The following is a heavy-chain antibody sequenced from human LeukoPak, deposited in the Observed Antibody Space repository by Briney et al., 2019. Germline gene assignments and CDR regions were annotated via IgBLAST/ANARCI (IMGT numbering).Heavy chain of an antibody. CDR2: IYYTGST. J-gene: IGHJ4*02. CDR1: GGSISSYY. CDR3: ARDGDYYDSSGYYLAY. Sequence: SETLSLTCTVAGGSISSYYWSWIRQPPGKGLEWIGYIYYTGSTNYNPSLKSRVTISLDTSKKQFSLKPSSVTAADTAVYYCARDGDYYDSSGYYLAYWGQGTLVTVSS. D-gene: IGHD3-22*01. V-gene: IGHV4-59*01.